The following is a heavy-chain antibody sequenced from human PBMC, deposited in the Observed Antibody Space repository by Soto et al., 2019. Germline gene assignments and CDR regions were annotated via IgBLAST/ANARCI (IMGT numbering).Heavy chain of an antibody. Sequence: QVQLVQSGGEVKKPGASVTVSCKASGYTFTNHGISWVRQAPGQGLEWMGWSGADNRDTNYAQSIQDRLTMTTETSTNTAYMELRSLQSDDTVVYYCARDISYGSGTAYGYWGQGTLVTVSS. V-gene: IGHV1-18*01. CDR2: SGADNRDT. D-gene: IGHD3-10*01. CDR3: ARDISYGSGTAYGY. CDR1: GYTFTNHG. J-gene: IGHJ4*02.